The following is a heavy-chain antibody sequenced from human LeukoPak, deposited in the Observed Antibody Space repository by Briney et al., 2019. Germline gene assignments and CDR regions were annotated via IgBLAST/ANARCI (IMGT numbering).Heavy chain of an antibody. CDR3: AKEWEVRGPSDY. V-gene: IGHV3-21*01. D-gene: IGHD3-10*01. Sequence: GGSLRLSCAASGFTFSSYSMNWVRQAPGKGLEWVSSISSSSSYIYYADSVKGRFTISRDNAKNSLYLQMNSLRAEDTAVYYCAKEWEVRGPSDYWGQGTLVTVSS. CDR2: ISSSSSYI. J-gene: IGHJ4*02. CDR1: GFTFSSYS.